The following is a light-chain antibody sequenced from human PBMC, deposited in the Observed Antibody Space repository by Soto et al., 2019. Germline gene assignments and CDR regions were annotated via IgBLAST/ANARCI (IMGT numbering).Light chain of an antibody. CDR2: DAS. V-gene: IGKV3-11*01. CDR3: QQRNKWPPVT. J-gene: IGKJ4*01. CDR1: PSVRNS. Sequence: ESVLTQSPATLSLSPGERATLSCRASPSVRNSLDWYQHKPGQAPRLLIYDASNRATGVPTRFSGSGSGTDFTLTISSLEPEDFAVYYCQQRNKWPPVTFGGGTRVEIK.